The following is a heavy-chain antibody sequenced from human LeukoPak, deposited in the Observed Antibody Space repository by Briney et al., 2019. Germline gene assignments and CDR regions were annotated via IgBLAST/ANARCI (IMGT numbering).Heavy chain of an antibody. V-gene: IGHV5-51*01. CDR1: GYSFTSYW. J-gene: IGHJ3*02. CDR2: IYPGDSDT. Sequence: GESLKISCKGSGYSFTSYWIGWVRQMPGKGLEWMGIIYPGDSDTRYSPSFQGQVTISADKSISTAYLQWSSLKASDTAMYYCARQGRFLEWLSDAFDIWGQGTMVTVSS. CDR3: ARQGRFLEWLSDAFDI. D-gene: IGHD3-3*01.